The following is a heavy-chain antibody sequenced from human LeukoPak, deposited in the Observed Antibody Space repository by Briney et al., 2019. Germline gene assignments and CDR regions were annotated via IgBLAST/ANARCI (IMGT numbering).Heavy chain of an antibody. J-gene: IGHJ4*02. CDR2: IRYDGSNK. V-gene: IGHV3-30*02. CDR1: GFTFSSYG. CDR3: ASLSFLDYGDLDY. D-gene: IGHD4-17*01. Sequence: QPGGSLRLSCAASGFTFSSYGMHWVRQAPGKGLEWVAFIRYDGSNKYYADSVKGRFTISRDNSKNTLYLQMNSLRAEDTAVYYCASLSFLDYGDLDYWGQGTLVTVSS.